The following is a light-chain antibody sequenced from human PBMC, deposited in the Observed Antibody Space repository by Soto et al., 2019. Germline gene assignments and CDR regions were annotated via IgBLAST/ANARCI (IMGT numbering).Light chain of an antibody. Sequence: QSVLTQPPSLSAAPGQTVTISCSGGSSNIGNNYVSWYQQGAGTTPKLLIFDNNKRPSGIPDRFSGSKSGTSATLGIAGLQTGDAADYYCATWDSSLSAWLFGGGTQLTVL. CDR2: DNN. J-gene: IGLJ3*02. CDR3: ATWDSSLSAWL. V-gene: IGLV1-51*01. CDR1: SSNIGNNY.